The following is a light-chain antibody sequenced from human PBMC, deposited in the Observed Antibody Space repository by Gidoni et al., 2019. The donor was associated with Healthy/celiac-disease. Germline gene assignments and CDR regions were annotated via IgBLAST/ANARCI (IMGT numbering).Light chain of an antibody. Sequence: DIVMTQSPDSLAVSLGERATINCKSSQSVLYSSNNNNYLAWYHQKPGQPPKLLIYWASTRESGVPDRFSGSGSGTDFTLTISSLQAEDVAVYYCQQYYSTPLTFXGXTKVXIK. CDR2: WAS. V-gene: IGKV4-1*01. CDR3: QQYYSTPLT. CDR1: QSVLYSSNNNNY. J-gene: IGKJ4*01.